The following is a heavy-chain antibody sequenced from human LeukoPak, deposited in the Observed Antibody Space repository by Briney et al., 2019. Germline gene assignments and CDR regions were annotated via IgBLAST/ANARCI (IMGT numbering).Heavy chain of an antibody. D-gene: IGHD1-26*01. J-gene: IGHJ4*02. Sequence: PGGSLRLSCAASGFTFSNYAMNWVRQAPGRGLEWVSAISGTGGSTYYADSVKGRFTISRDNPKNTLYLQMNSLRAEDTAIYSCATRPTVGGTTPTFDYWGQGTLVTVSS. CDR1: GFTFSNYA. V-gene: IGHV3-23*01. CDR3: ATRPTVGGTTPTFDY. CDR2: ISGTGGST.